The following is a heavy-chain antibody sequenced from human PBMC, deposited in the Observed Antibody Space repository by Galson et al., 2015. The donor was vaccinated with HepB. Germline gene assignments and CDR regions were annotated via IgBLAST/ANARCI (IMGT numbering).Heavy chain of an antibody. CDR2: ISGGGDNT. Sequence: SLRLSCAASGFTFRNYAMSWVRQAPGKGLEWVSSISGGGDNTFYADSVKGRFTISRDNSKNTLNLQMNSLRAEDTAVYYCAKDRDYDFWGDYAGPRQYYFDYWGQGSLVTVSS. J-gene: IGHJ4*02. D-gene: IGHD3-3*01. V-gene: IGHV3-23*01. CDR3: AKDRDYDFWGDYAGPRQYYFDY. CDR1: GFTFRNYA.